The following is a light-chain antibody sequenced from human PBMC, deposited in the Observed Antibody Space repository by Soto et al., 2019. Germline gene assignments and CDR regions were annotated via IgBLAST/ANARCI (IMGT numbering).Light chain of an antibody. J-gene: IGKJ5*01. CDR3: QQYGTLIT. CDR2: DAS. CDR1: ESVANSY. V-gene: IGKV3-20*01. Sequence: EIVLTQSPGTQSLSPGERATLSCRASESVANSYLAWYQRKPGQATRLLIYDASSRATGIPDRFSGSGSGTDFPLTISRLESEDFAVYYCQQYGTLITFGQGTRLEIK.